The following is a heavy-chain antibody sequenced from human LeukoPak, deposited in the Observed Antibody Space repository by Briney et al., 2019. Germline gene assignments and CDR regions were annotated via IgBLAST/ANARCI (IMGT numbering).Heavy chain of an antibody. CDR1: GGSIRSSYYY. CDR3: ARGPDSSGYYYFDF. CDR2: IYHSGST. V-gene: IGHV4-30-4*08. J-gene: IGHJ4*02. Sequence: SETLSLTCIVSGGSIRSSYYYWGWIRQPPGKGLEWIGYIYHSGSTYFNPSLKSRVTISVDTSKNQFSLKLSSVTAADTAVYYCARGPDSSGYYYFDFWGQGTLVTVSS. D-gene: IGHD3-22*01.